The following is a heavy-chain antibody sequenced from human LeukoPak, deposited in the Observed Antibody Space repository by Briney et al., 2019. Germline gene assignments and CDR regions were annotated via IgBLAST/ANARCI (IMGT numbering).Heavy chain of an antibody. D-gene: IGHD3-10*01. CDR1: GASVSSDY. CDR2: THYRGDI. Sequence: PSETLSLTCSVSGASVSSDYWNWIRQSPGRGLEWIGYTHYRGDINYNPSLKSRLTMSVDASSNQVSLKLSFVTAADAAVYYCGRNLGSGSDHWGQGTLVTVSS. J-gene: IGHJ4*02. V-gene: IGHV4-59*02. CDR3: GRNLGSGSDH.